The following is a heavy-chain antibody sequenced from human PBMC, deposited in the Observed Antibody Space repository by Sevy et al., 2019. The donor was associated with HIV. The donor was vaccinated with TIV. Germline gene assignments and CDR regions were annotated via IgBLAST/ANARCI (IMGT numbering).Heavy chain of an antibody. CDR1: GFTFSSYA. D-gene: IGHD3-10*01. V-gene: IGHV3-30-3*01. CDR3: ARDISRGPRFGELVN. CDR2: ISYDGSNK. Sequence: GGSLRLSCAASGFTFSSYAMHWVRQAPGKGLEWVAVISYDGSNKYYADSVKGRFTISRDNSKNTLYLQMNSLRAEDTAAYYCARDISRGPRFGELVNWGQGTLVTVSS. J-gene: IGHJ4*02.